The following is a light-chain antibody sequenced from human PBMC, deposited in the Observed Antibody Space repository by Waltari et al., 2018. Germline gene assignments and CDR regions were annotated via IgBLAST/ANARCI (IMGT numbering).Light chain of an antibody. CDR2: TAS. J-gene: IGKJ2*01. CDR3: QQTYTTPYT. CDR1: QYISDY. Sequence: DIQMSQSPSSLSASVGDRVTITCRASQYISDYLHWYQQKPGKATQLLIYTASTLQSGVPSRFSGSGSGSDFTLTISSLQPEDFATYCCQQTYTTPYTFGQGTRLEIK. V-gene: IGKV1-39*01.